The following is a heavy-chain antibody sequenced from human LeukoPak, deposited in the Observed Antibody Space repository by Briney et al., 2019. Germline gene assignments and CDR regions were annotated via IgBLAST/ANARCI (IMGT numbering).Heavy chain of an antibody. CDR3: VKGNWGDC. CDR2: ISRSSSYI. Sequence: PGGSLRLSCAASGFSFSSYSMNWVRQAPGKGLEWVSSISRSSSYIYNADSVKGRFTLSRDNSKNTLYLQMNSLRVDDTAVYYCVKGNWGDCWGQGTLATVSS. CDR1: GFSFSSYS. V-gene: IGHV3-21*04. D-gene: IGHD7-27*01. J-gene: IGHJ4*02.